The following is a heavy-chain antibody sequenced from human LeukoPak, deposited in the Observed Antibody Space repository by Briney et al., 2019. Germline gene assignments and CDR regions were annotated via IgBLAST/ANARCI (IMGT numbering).Heavy chain of an antibody. D-gene: IGHD3-22*01. CDR2: ISAYNGNT. CDR1: GYTFTSYG. Sequence: ASVKVSCKASGYTFTSYGISWVRQAPGQGLEWMGWISAYNGNTNYAQKLQGRVTMTTDTSTSTAYMELRSLRSDDTAVYYCAIYYYDSSGYYPFDYWGQGTLVTVSS. V-gene: IGHV1-18*01. J-gene: IGHJ4*02. CDR3: AIYYYDSSGYYPFDY.